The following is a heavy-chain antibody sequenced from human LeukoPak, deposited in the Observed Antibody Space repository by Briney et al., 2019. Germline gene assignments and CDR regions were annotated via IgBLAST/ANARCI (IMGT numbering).Heavy chain of an antibody. CDR2: INHSGST. J-gene: IGHJ6*02. CDR1: GGSFSGYY. Sequence: SETLSLTCAVYGGSFSGYYWSWIRQPPGKGLEWIGEINHSGSTNYNPSLKSRVTISVDTSKNQFSLKLSSVTAADTAVYYCARGRVVYSSSWYPPATRYGMGVWGQGTTVTVSS. D-gene: IGHD6-13*01. V-gene: IGHV4-34*01. CDR3: ARGRVVYSSSWYPPATRYGMGV.